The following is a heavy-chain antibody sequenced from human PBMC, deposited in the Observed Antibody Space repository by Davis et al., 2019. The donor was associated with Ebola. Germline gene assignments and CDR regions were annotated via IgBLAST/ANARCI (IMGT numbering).Heavy chain of an antibody. Sequence: ASVKVSCKASGYTFTSYGISWVRQAPGQGLEWMGWISAYNGNTNYAQKLQGRVTMTTDTSTSTAYMELRSLRSDDTAVYYCARYNTVTTSYYGMDVWGKGTTVTVSS. CDR3: ARYNTVTTSYYGMDV. CDR1: GYTFTSYG. J-gene: IGHJ6*04. CDR2: ISAYNGNT. D-gene: IGHD4-11*01. V-gene: IGHV1-18*04.